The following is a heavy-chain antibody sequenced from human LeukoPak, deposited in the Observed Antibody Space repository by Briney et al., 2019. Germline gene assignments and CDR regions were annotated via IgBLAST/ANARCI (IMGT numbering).Heavy chain of an antibody. V-gene: IGHV4-59*01. CDR2: IYYSGST. J-gene: IGHJ4*02. Sequence: PSETLSHTCTVSGGSISSYYWSWIRQPPGKGLEWIGYIYYSGSTNYNPSLKSRVTISVDTSKNQFSLKLSSVTAADTAVYYCARGERGYSYGLYWGQGTLVTVSS. CDR1: GGSISSYY. D-gene: IGHD5-18*01. CDR3: ARGERGYSYGLY.